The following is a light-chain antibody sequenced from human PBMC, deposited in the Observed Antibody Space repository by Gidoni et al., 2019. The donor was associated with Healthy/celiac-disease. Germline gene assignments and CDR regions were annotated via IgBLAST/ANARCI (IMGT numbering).Light chain of an antibody. CDR3: MQVLQTPYT. V-gene: IGKV2-28*01. Sequence: DNVMTQSPLSLPVTPGEPASISCRSSQSLLHSNGYNYLDWYLQKLGQAPQLLIYLGSHRASGVPDRFNGSGSGTDFTLKISRVEAEDVGVYYCMQVLQTPYTFGQGTKLEIK. CDR2: LGS. CDR1: QSLLHSNGYNY. J-gene: IGKJ2*01.